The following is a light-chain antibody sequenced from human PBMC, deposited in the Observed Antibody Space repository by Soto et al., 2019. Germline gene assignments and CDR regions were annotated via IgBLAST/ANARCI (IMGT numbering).Light chain of an antibody. CDR1: QSVPKNF. V-gene: IGKV3-20*01. CDR3: QQTSISPLT. CDR2: DAS. Sequence: EIVLTQSPGTLSLSPGERATLSCRASQSVPKNFLAWYQQKPGQAPRLLIHDASSRANGIPDRFSRSGSGTDFIVTISSLEPEDFALYYCQQTSISPLTFGGGTKVDIK. J-gene: IGKJ4*01.